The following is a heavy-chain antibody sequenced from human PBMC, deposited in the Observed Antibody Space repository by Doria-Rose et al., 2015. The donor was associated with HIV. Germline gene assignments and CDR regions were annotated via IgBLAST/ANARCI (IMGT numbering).Heavy chain of an antibody. Sequence: QVQLVQSGAEVKKPGASAKISCKASGYTFTNNYMHWVRQAPGQGLEWMGIINPSGGSTSYAQKFQGRVTMTRDTSTSTVYMELRSLRSEDTAMYYCAREAGTADWFDPWGQGTLVIVSS. J-gene: IGHJ5*02. CDR1: GYTFTNNY. V-gene: IGHV1-46*01. D-gene: IGHD2-21*02. CDR3: AREAGTADWFDP. CDR2: INPSGGST.